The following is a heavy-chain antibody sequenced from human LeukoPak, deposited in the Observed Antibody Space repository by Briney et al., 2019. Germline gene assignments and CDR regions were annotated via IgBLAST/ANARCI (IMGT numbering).Heavy chain of an antibody. Sequence: GGSARLSCAASGFTFSSSAMSWVRRAPGKGLEWVSGISGSNGGKYYADSVKGRFTISRDNSKNTLYLQMNSLRAEDTAVYYCANGGASGWYYFDYWGQGTLVTVSS. D-gene: IGHD6-19*01. CDR3: ANGGASGWYYFDY. CDR2: ISGSNGGK. CDR1: GFTFSSSA. V-gene: IGHV3-23*01. J-gene: IGHJ4*02.